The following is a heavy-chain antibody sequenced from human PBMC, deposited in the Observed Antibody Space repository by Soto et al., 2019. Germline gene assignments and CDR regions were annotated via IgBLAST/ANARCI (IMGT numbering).Heavy chain of an antibody. CDR2: ISYDGSNK. CDR1: GFTFSSYG. Sequence: LRLSCAASGFTFSSYGMHWVRQAPGKGLEWVAVISYDGSNKYYADSVKGRFTISRDNSKNTLYLQMNSLRAEDTAVYYCARETHYYDSSGYYPNDYWGQGTLVTVSS. J-gene: IGHJ4*02. D-gene: IGHD3-22*01. CDR3: ARETHYYDSSGYYPNDY. V-gene: IGHV3-30*03.